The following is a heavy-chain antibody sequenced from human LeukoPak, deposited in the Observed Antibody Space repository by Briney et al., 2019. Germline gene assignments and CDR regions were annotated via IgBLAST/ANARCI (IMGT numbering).Heavy chain of an antibody. CDR1: GYTFTGYY. D-gene: IGHD1-26*01. Sequence: ASVKVSCKASGYTFTGYYMHWVRQAPGQGLEWMGWISAYNGNTNYAQKLQGRVTMTTDTSTSTAYMELRSLRSDDTAVYYCARAPPVGATPFDYWGQGTLVTVSS. V-gene: IGHV1-18*04. J-gene: IGHJ4*02. CDR2: ISAYNGNT. CDR3: ARAPPVGATPFDY.